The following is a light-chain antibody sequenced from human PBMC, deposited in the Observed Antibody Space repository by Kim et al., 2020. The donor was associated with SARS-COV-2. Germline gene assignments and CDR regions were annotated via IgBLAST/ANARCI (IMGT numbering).Light chain of an antibody. V-gene: IGLV1-51*01. CDR2: DND. J-gene: IGLJ3*02. CDR3: GTWDSSLSAFV. CDR1: SSNIGNNY. Sequence: QSVLTQPPSVSAAPGQKVTISCSGRSSNIGNNYVSWFQQLPGTAPKLLIYDNDKRPSGIPDRFSGSKSATSATLGITGLQTGDEADYYCGTWDSSLSAFVFGGGTKLTVL.